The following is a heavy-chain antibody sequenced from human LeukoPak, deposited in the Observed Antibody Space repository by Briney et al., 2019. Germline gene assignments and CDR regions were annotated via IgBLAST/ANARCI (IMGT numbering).Heavy chain of an antibody. CDR1: GSTFSSYG. CDR2: ISYDGSNK. D-gene: IGHD2/OR15-2a*01. V-gene: IGHV3-30*18. CDR3: AKETISYGMDV. Sequence: GGSLRLSCAASGSTFSSYGMHWVRQAPGKGLEWVAVISYDGSNKYYADSVKGRFTISRDNSKNTLYLQMNSLRAEDTAVYYCAKETISYGMDVWGQGTTVTVSS. J-gene: IGHJ6*02.